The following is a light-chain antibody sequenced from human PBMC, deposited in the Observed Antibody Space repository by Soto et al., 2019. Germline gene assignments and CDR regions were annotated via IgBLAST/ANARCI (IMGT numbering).Light chain of an antibody. Sequence: DIPLTQSPSFLSASVGDRVTITCRASQDIANYLAWYQQKPGKAPKFLIYATSTFQSGLPSRFSASGSGTEFTLTISSLQPEDFATYYYQQVNSYPLTFGGGTKVEIK. J-gene: IGKJ4*01. V-gene: IGKV1-9*01. CDR2: ATS. CDR1: QDIANY. CDR3: QQVNSYPLT.